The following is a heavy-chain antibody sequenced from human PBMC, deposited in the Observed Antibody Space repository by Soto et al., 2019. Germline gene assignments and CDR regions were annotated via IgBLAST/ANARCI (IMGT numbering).Heavy chain of an antibody. CDR1: GISVSSNY. V-gene: IGHV3-53*01. D-gene: IGHD3-10*01. J-gene: IGHJ4*03. CDR3: ARHHPCSYYFDN. CDR2: MYSGGNT. Sequence: PCGCMRLSCAACGISVSSNYITWAREAPGKGVEWVSGMYSGGNTYYGDSVKGRFTISTDNSKNSLYLLLSSLSAEDSAVYYGARHHPCSYYFDNRGQGTLVAVSS.